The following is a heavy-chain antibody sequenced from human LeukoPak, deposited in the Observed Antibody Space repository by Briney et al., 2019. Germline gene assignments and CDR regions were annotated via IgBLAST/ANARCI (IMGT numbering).Heavy chain of an antibody. J-gene: IGHJ3*02. CDR1: GGSITDHF. V-gene: IGHV4-4*09. Sequence: SETLSLTCTVSGGSITDHFWGWIRHTPGMGLEWIGHIYGSPTYNPSLKSRVTISDDTSENQIFLQMTSVTAADTAIYYCARRFRTSASGILHHDAYDIWGPGTEVIVSS. CDR3: ARRFRTSASGILHHDAYDI. CDR2: IYGSP. D-gene: IGHD3-10*01.